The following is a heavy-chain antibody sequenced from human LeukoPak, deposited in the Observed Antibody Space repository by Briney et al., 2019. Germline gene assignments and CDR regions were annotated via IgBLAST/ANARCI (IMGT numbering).Heavy chain of an antibody. CDR2: IYYSGST. V-gene: IGHV4-59*01. CDR1: GGSISSYY. J-gene: IGHJ6*03. D-gene: IGHD3-22*01. CDR3: ARIYYYDSSGYRYYYYYYMDV. Sequence: SETLSLTCTVSGGSISSYYWSWIRQPPGKGLEWIGYIYYSGSTNYNPSLKSRVTISVDTSKNQFSLKLSSVTAADTAVYYCARIYYYDSSGYRYYYYYYMDVWGKGTTVTVSS.